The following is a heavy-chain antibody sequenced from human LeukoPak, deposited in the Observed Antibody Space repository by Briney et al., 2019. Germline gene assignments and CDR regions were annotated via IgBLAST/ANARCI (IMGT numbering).Heavy chain of an antibody. Sequence: SETLSLTCTVSGYSISSGYYWGWIRQPPGKGLEWIGSIYHSGSTYYNPSLKSRVTISVDTSKNQFSLKLSSVTAADTAVYYCARELRLALDPWGQGTLVTVSS. J-gene: IGHJ5*02. CDR2: IYHSGST. V-gene: IGHV4-38-2*02. CDR1: GYSISSGYY. CDR3: ARELRLALDP. D-gene: IGHD6-19*01.